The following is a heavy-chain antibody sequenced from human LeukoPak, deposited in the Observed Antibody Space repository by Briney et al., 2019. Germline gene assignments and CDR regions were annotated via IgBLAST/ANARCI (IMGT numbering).Heavy chain of an antibody. Sequence: ASVKVSCKASGYTFTGYYMHWVRQAPGQGLEWMGWINPDNGGTNYAQKFQGRVTMTRDMSISTAYMELNRLKSDDTAMYYCARGRGGCGGSNWFDPWGQGTLVTVSS. CDR2: INPDNGGT. D-gene: IGHD6-19*01. J-gene: IGHJ5*02. CDR1: GYTFTGYY. CDR3: ARGRGGCGGSNWFDP. V-gene: IGHV1-2*02.